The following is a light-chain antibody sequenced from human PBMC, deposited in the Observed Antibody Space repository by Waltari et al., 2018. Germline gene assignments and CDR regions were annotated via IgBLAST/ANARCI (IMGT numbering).Light chain of an antibody. CDR3: QQYGSTPLFT. J-gene: IGKJ3*01. CDR2: NAS. V-gene: IGKV3-20*01. CDR1: QTASSSY. Sequence: TQSPGTLSLSPGERATLSCRASQTASSSYLAWYQQKPGQAPRLLIYNASNRTTGIPDRFIGSGSGTDFTLTISRLEPEDSAVYYCQQYGSTPLFTFGPGTKVDIK.